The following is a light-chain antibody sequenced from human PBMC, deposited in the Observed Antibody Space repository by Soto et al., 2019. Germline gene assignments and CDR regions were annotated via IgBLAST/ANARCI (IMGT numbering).Light chain of an antibody. CDR2: LTS. V-gene: IGKV3D-11*01. J-gene: IGKJ5*01. Sequence: EIVLTQSPATLSSFPGDRVTLSCRASQAVNTRLAWYQHKPGQAPRLLIYLTSNRAAGIPARFSGSGSETDFTLTISDVEPEDFAVYYCQQYGGSPITFGLGTRLEIK. CDR3: QQYGGSPIT. CDR1: QAVNTR.